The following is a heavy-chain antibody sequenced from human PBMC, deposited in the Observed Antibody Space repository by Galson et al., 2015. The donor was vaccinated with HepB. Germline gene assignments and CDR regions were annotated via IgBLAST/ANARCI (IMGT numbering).Heavy chain of an antibody. D-gene: IGHD3-22*01. J-gene: IGHJ4*02. CDR1: GFTFSSYA. CDR3: AKDHYYDSSGYYGSESFDY. V-gene: IGHV3-23*01. CDR2: ISGSGGST. Sequence: SLRLSCAASGFTFSSYAMSWVRQAPGKGLEWVSAISGSGGSTYYADSVKGRFTISRDNSKNTLYLQMNSLRAEDTAVYYCAKDHYYDSSGYYGSESFDYWGQGTLVTVSS.